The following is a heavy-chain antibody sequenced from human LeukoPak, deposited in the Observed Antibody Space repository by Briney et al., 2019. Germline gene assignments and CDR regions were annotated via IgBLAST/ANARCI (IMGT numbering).Heavy chain of an antibody. CDR3: ARALTYGDHDY. D-gene: IGHD4-17*01. CDR1: GGSISSGGYS. Sequence: SETLSLTCAVSGGSISSGGYSWRWIRQHPGKGLEWIGYIHYSGSTYYNPSLKSRVTISVDTSKNQFSLKLSSVTAADTAVYYCARALTYGDHDYWGQGTLVTVSS. J-gene: IGHJ4*02. CDR2: IHYSGST. V-gene: IGHV4-31*11.